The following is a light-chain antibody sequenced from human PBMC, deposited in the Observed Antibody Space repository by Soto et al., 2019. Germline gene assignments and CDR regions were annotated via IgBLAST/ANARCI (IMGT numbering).Light chain of an antibody. J-gene: IGKJ1*01. CDR2: GAS. CDR3: QQYNSFSVT. V-gene: IGKV3-15*01. CDR1: QSVSSN. Sequence: IVLTQSPATLSLSAGERATLSCRASQSVSSNLAWYKQKPGQAPRLLIYGASTRATGIPARFSGSGSGTEFTLTISSLQSEDFEVYYCQQYNSFSVTFGQGTKVDIK.